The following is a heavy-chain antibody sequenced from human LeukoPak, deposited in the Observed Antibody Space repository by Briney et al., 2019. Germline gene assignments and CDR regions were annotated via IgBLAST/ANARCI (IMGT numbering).Heavy chain of an antibody. J-gene: IGHJ3*02. CDR1: GGSISSYY. D-gene: IGHD6-13*01. CDR3: ARDPYSSWDAFDI. CDR2: IYYSGST. V-gene: IGHV4-59*01. Sequence: SGTLSLTCTVSGGSISSYYWSWIRQPPGKGLEWIGYIYYSGSTNYNPSLKSRVTISVDTSKNQFSLKLSSVTAADTAVYYCARDPYSSWDAFDIWGQGTMVTVSS.